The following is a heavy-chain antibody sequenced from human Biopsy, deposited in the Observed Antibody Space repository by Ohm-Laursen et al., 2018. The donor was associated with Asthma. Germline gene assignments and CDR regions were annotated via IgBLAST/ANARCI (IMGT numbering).Heavy chain of an antibody. CDR1: GYTFTSYY. J-gene: IGHJ4*02. CDR2: IDPSGGST. V-gene: IGHV1-46*01. CDR3: ARAGALIVGATMGY. Sequence: GASVKASCKVSGYTFTSYYMHWVRQAPGQGLEWMGIIDPSGGSTSYAQKFQGRVTMTRDTSTSTVYMELSSLRSEDTAVYYCARAGALIVGATMGYWGQGTMVTVSS. D-gene: IGHD1-26*01.